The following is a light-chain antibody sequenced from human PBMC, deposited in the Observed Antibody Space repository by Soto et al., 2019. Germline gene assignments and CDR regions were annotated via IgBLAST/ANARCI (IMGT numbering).Light chain of an antibody. CDR3: AAWDDSLNGCV. Sequence: QSVLTQPPSASGTPGQRVTISCSGSSSNIGSNYVYWYQQLPGTAPKLLIYRNNQRPSGVPDRFSASKSGASASLAISGLQSEDEADFYCAAWDDSLNGCVFGTGTKLTVL. V-gene: IGLV1-47*01. J-gene: IGLJ1*01. CDR1: SSNIGSNY. CDR2: RNN.